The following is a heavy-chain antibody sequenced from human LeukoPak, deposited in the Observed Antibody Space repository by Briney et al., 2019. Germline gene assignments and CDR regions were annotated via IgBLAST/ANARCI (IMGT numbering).Heavy chain of an antibody. CDR2: IYWDNNK. CDR3: AHYSHYRLLYYFAH. D-gene: IGHD4-11*01. V-gene: IGHV2-5*02. CDR1: GFALTTSGVG. Sequence: SGPTLINPTWTLTLTSTFSGFALTTSGVGVGWIRQPPGKALEWLALIYWDNNKLYSPSLRSRLTIAKDTSKNQAVLTMNNMDLRNKDTAVCAHYSHYRLLYYFAHWGQGTLVTVSS. J-gene: IGHJ4*02.